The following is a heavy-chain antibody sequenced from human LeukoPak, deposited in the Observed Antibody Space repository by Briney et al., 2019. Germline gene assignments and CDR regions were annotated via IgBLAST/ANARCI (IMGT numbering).Heavy chain of an antibody. Sequence: GGSLRLSCAASGFTFSSYWMYWVRQAPGKGLVWVSRINSEGISTSYGDSVKGRFTISRDNAKNTLYLQMNSLTVEDTAVYYCTTLDYWGQGTLVTVSS. CDR1: GFTFSSYW. V-gene: IGHV3-74*01. J-gene: IGHJ4*02. CDR2: INSEGIST. CDR3: TTLDY.